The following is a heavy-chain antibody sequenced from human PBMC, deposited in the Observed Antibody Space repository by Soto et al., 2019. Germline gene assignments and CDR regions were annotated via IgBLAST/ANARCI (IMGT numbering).Heavy chain of an antibody. V-gene: IGHV3-21*01. CDR2: ISSSSYI. Sequence: GGSLRLSCAASGFTFSSYSMNWVRQAPGKGLEWVSSISSSSYIYYADSVKGRFTISRDNAKNSLYLQMNSLRAEDTAVYYCARGEYSSRWGYRNDAFDIWGQGTMVTVSS. J-gene: IGHJ3*02. D-gene: IGHD6-13*01. CDR1: GFTFSSYS. CDR3: ARGEYSSRWGYRNDAFDI.